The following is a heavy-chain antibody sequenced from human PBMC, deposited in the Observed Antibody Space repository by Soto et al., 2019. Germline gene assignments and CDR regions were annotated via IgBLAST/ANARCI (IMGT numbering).Heavy chain of an antibody. Sequence: ASVEVSCRASRYTFTTYDINLVRQATGQGLEWMGWMNPNSGNTGYAQKFQGRVTMTRNTSISTAYMELSSLRSEDTAVYYCARVGRIQLWFSNYYYGMDVWGQGTTVTVSS. CDR2: MNPNSGNT. CDR1: RYTFTTYD. V-gene: IGHV1-8*01. CDR3: ARVGRIQLWFSNYYYGMDV. J-gene: IGHJ6*02. D-gene: IGHD5-18*01.